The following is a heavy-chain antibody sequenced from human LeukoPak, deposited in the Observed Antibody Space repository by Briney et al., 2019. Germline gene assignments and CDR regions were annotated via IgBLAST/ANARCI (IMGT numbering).Heavy chain of an antibody. J-gene: IGHJ4*02. Sequence: GGSLRLSCAASGFTFGTYVMHWVRQAPGKGLDWVAIISYDGGNKYYADSVKGRFTISRDNSKNTLYLQMNSLRAEDTAVYYCAKDTEAGTRPAFDYWGQGTLVTVSS. CDR2: ISYDGGNK. D-gene: IGHD1-7*01. CDR3: AKDTEAGTRPAFDY. V-gene: IGHV3-30-3*01. CDR1: GFTFGTYV.